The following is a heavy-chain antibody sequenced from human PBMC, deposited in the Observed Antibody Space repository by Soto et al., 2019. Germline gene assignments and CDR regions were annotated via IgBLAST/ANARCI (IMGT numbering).Heavy chain of an antibody. CDR3: ARAATFLYSSGRRGTNSSDCGMDV. D-gene: IGHD6-19*01. V-gene: IGHV4-34*01. CDR1: GGSFSGYY. CDR2: INHSGST. J-gene: IGHJ6*02. Sequence: SETMALTCAVYGGSFSGYYWSWIRQPPGKGLEWIGEINHSGSTDYTQSLKSRVTISVDTSKNTFYLKLSSVTAADTAVYYCARAATFLYSSGRRGTNSSDCGMDVGGQGTTLTVSS.